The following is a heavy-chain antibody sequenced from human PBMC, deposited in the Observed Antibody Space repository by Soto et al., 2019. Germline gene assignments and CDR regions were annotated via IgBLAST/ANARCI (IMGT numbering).Heavy chain of an antibody. V-gene: IGHV5-51*01. CDR1: GYSFTDYW. Sequence: PGESLKISCKGSGYSFTDYWIAWVRQMPGKGLEWMGIIQPGNSDTTYSPSFQGQVTISADKSINTTYLHWSSLRASDTAMYYCARANIGYSSDWYEFDYWGQGALVTVSS. J-gene: IGHJ4*02. CDR3: ARANIGYSSDWYEFDY. D-gene: IGHD6-19*01. CDR2: IQPGNSDT.